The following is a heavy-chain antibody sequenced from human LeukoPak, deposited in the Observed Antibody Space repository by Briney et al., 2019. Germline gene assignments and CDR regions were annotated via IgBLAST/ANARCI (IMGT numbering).Heavy chain of an antibody. Sequence: GGSLRLSCAASGFNLSTYWMSWVRQAPGKGLEWVANIKQDGSEKYYVDSVKGRFTISRDNAKNSLYLQMNSLRAEDTAVYYCARDNVDTAPFDYWGQGTLVTVSS. J-gene: IGHJ4*02. CDR3: ARDNVDTAPFDY. CDR2: IKQDGSEK. V-gene: IGHV3-7*01. CDR1: GFNLSTYW. D-gene: IGHD5-18*01.